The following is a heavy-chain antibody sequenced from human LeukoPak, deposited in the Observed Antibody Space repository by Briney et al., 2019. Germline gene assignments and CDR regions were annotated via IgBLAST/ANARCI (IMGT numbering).Heavy chain of an antibody. CDR2: ISSSGSTI. J-gene: IGHJ6*03. Sequence: GGSLRLSCAASGFTFSSYEMTWVRQAPGKGLEWVSYISSSGSTIYYADSVKGRFTISRDNSKNTLYLQMNSLRAEDTAVYYCTKPATGNLYYYYYMDVWGKGTTVTISS. V-gene: IGHV3-48*03. CDR3: TKPATGNLYYYYYMDV. D-gene: IGHD4-17*01. CDR1: GFTFSSYE.